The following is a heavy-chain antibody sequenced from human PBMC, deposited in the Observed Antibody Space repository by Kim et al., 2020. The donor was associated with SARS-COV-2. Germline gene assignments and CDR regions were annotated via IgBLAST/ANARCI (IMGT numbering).Heavy chain of an antibody. CDR2: IYSGGST. CDR3: ARDSRWLWFGDHPGGDYYGMDV. Sequence: GGSLRLSCAASGFTVSSNYMSWVRQAPGKGLEWVSVIYSGGSTYYADSVKGRFTISTDNSKNTLYLQMNSLRAEDTAVYYCARDSRWLWFGDHPGGDYYGMDVWGQGTTVTVSS. D-gene: IGHD3-10*01. J-gene: IGHJ6*02. V-gene: IGHV3-53*01. CDR1: GFTVSSNY.